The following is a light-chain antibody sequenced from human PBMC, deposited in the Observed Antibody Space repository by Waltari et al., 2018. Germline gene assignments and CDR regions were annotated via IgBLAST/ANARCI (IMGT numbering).Light chain of an antibody. CDR2: DAS. J-gene: IGKJ1*01. CDR3: QHYVRLPAT. Sequence: EIVLTQSPGTLSLSPGERATLACRASQSVGRSLAWYQQKPGQAPRLLICDASRRATGIPDRFSGSGSGTDFSLTISRLEPEDFAVYYCQHYVRLPATFGQGTKVEI. V-gene: IGKV3-20*01. CDR1: QSVGRS.